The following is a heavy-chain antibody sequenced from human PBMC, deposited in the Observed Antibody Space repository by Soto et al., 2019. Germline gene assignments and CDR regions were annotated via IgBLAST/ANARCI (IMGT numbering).Heavy chain of an antibody. J-gene: IGHJ6*02. CDR2: IIPILGTA. Sequence: QVQLVQSGAEVKKPGSSVKVSCKASGGTFSSYAISWVRQAPGQGLEWMGGIIPILGTANYAQKFQGRVTITADESTSTAYMELSSLRSEDTAVYYCARLARDFWSGYWYGMDVWGQGTTVTVSS. V-gene: IGHV1-69*12. D-gene: IGHD3-3*01. CDR1: GGTFSSYA. CDR3: ARLARDFWSGYWYGMDV.